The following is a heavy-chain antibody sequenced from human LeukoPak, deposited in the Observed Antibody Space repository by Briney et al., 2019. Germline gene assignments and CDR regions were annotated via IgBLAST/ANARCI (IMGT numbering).Heavy chain of an antibody. CDR1: GYSFTDYY. J-gene: IGHJ6*03. D-gene: IGHD1-20*01. V-gene: IGHV1-2*02. CDR2: INPNSGGT. Sequence: ASVKVSCKASGYSFTDYYMHWVRQAPGQGLEWMGWINPNSGGTNYAQKFQGRVTMTWDTSINTAYMELSRLRSDDTAVYYCARGRLTRPTYYYYMDVWAKGTTVTISS. CDR3: ARGRLTRPTYYYYMDV.